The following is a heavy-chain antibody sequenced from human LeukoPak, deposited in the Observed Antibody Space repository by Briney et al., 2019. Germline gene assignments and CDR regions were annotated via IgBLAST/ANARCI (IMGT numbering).Heavy chain of an antibody. J-gene: IGHJ4*02. Sequence: SETLSLTCAVSGGSFRGFYWSWILQPPGKGLNWIGQINYSGTTNYNPSLKSRVTISVDTSKNQFSLKLSSVTAADTAVYYCARGRYRYSYVYLDYWGQGTLVTVSS. CDR1: GGSFRGFY. D-gene: IGHD5-18*01. CDR2: INYSGTT. CDR3: ARGRYRYSYVYLDY. V-gene: IGHV4-34*01.